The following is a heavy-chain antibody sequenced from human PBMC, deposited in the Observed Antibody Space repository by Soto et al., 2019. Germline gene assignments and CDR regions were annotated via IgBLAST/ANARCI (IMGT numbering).Heavy chain of an antibody. Sequence: QVQLQQWGAGLLKPSETLSLTCAVYGGSFSGYYWSWIRHPPGKGLEWIGEINHSGSTNYNPSLKRRVTISVDRSKNQFSLKLSSVTAADTAVYYCARVPVVVVVAAYYYYYYGMDVWGQGTTVTVSS. J-gene: IGHJ6*02. V-gene: IGHV4-34*01. CDR2: INHSGST. D-gene: IGHD2-15*01. CDR1: GGSFSGYY. CDR3: ARVPVVVVVAAYYYYYYGMDV.